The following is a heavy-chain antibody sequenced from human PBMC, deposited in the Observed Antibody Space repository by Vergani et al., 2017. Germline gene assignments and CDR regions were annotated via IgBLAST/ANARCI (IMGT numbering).Heavy chain of an antibody. J-gene: IGHJ4*02. CDR1: GFKLDEYW. CDR2: MKEDGADK. V-gene: IGHV3-7*01. D-gene: IGHD1-26*01. Sequence: EVHLVESGGGLVQPGGSLRLSCVGSGFKLDEYWMSWVRQAPGKGLEWVADMKEDGADKKYVDSVTGRFTISRDNAKNSLFLQMNSLRAEDTAVYFCAREGHLVGPDLDYWGQGTLVTVSS. CDR3: AREGHLVGPDLDY.